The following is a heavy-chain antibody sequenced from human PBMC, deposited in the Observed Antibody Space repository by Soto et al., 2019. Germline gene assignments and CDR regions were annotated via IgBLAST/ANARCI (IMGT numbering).Heavy chain of an antibody. CDR1: GFTFSSYW. CDR2: IKQDGSEK. CDR3: ARDPRYSSGWYRHSFDY. Sequence: GGSLRLSCAASGFTFSSYWMSWVRQAPGKGLEWVANIKQDGSEKYYVDSVKGRFTISRDNAKNSLYLQMNSLRAEDTAVYYCARDPRYSSGWYRHSFDYWGQGTLVTVSS. J-gene: IGHJ4*02. V-gene: IGHV3-7*01. D-gene: IGHD6-19*01.